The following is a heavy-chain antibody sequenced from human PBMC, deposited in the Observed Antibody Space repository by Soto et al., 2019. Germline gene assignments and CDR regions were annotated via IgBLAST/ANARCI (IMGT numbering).Heavy chain of an antibody. D-gene: IGHD6-19*01. CDR3: AHRRSSGWYGMDV. V-gene: IGHV1-2*04. CDR2: INPNSGGT. CDR1: GYTFTGYY. Sequence: ASVKVSCKASGYTFTGYYMHWVRQAPGQGLEWMGWINPNSGGTNYAQKFQGWVTMTRDTSISTAYMELSRLRSDDTAVYYCAHRRSSGWYGMDVWGQGTTVTVSS. J-gene: IGHJ6*02.